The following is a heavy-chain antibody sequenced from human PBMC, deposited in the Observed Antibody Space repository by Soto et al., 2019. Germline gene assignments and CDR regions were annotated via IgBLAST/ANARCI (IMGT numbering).Heavy chain of an antibody. CDR1: GFTFSSYG. J-gene: IGHJ4*02. V-gene: IGHV3-30*18. Sequence: GGSLRLSCAASGFTFSSYGMHWVRQAPGKGLEWVAVISYDGSNKYYADSVKGRFTISRDNSKNTLYLQMNSLRAEDTAVYYCAKGGSVAGLYFDYWGQGTLVTVS. CDR2: ISYDGSNK. D-gene: IGHD6-19*01. CDR3: AKGGSVAGLYFDY.